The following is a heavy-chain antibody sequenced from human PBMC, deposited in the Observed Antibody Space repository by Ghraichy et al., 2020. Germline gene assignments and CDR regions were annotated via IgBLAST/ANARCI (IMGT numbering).Heavy chain of an antibody. J-gene: IGHJ6*02. V-gene: IGHV3-23*01. CDR2: ITYIDSTT. CDR1: GVTFNLYA. CDR3: AKDVRETFGYGLYGMDV. Sequence: LTCAASGVTFNLYAMSWVRQAPGKGLEWVSGITYIDSTTYYANSVKGRFTISRDNSNNTVSLQMNSLRAEDTAVYYCAKDVRETFGYGLYGMDVWGQGTTVTVSS. D-gene: IGHD5-18*01.